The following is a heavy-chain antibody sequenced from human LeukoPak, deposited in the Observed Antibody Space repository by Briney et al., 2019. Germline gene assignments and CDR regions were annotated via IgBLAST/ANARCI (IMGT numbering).Heavy chain of an antibody. CDR1: GGSISSSSYY. D-gene: IGHD2-15*01. CDR2: IYYSGST. Sequence: PSETLSLTCTVSGGSISSSSYYWGWIRQPPGKGLEWIGSIYYSGSTYYNPSLKSRVTISVDTSKNQFSLELSSVTAADTAMYYCARASYCSGGTCYHAFDIWGQGTMVTVSS. V-gene: IGHV4-39*07. CDR3: ARASYCSGGTCYHAFDI. J-gene: IGHJ3*02.